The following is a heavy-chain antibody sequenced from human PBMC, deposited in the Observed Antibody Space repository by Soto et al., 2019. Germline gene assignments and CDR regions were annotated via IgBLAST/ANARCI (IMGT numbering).Heavy chain of an antibody. CDR2: INAGNGNT. CDR1: GYTFTTYA. CDR3: ARGDRSVFSAVDY. Sequence: QVQLVQSGAEEKKPGASVKVSCKASGYTFTTYAMHWVRQAPGQRLEWMGWINAGNGNTKYSQKFQGRVTITKDTYTNTDYMKQSSLRSEDTAVYYNARGDRSVFSAVDYWGQGTLVTVSS. J-gene: IGHJ4*02. V-gene: IGHV1-3*05. D-gene: IGHD2-15*01.